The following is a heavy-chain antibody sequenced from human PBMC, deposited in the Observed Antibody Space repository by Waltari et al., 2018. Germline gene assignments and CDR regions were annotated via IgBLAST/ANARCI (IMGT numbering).Heavy chain of an antibody. Sequence: EVQLVESGGGLVQPGGSLRLSCAASGFTFSSYWMSWVRQAPGKGLEWVSSISSSSSYIYYADSVKGRFTISRDNAKNSLYLQMNSLRAEDTAVYYCARRPYTNYGGKAYFDYWGQGTLVTVSS. CDR2: ISSSSSYI. CDR1: GFTFSSYW. D-gene: IGHD2-15*01. CDR3: ARRPYTNYGGKAYFDY. J-gene: IGHJ4*02. V-gene: IGHV3-21*01.